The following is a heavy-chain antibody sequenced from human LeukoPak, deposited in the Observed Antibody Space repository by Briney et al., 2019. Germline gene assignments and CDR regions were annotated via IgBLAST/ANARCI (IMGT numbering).Heavy chain of an antibody. J-gene: IGHJ4*02. CDR3: AKAPPGTYYFVL. V-gene: IGHV3-53*01. Sequence: GGSLRLSCAASGFSVSSNYMSWVRQAPGKGLEWVSVIYSGGNTDYADSVKGRFSISRDNSKNTMYLQMNNLRAEDTAVYYCAKAPPGTYYFVLWGQGTWSPSPQ. CDR1: GFSVSSNY. D-gene: IGHD3-10*02. CDR2: IYSGGNT.